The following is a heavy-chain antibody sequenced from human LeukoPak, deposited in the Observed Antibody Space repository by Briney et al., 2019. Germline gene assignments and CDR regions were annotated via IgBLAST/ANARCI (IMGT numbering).Heavy chain of an antibody. CDR2: IYYSGST. Sequence: SETLSLTCTVSGGSISSGDYYWSWIRQPPGKGLEWIGYIYYSGSTYYNPPLKSRVTISVDTSKNQFSLKLSSVTAADTAVYYCARGSREWELLFAFDIWGQGTMVTVSS. J-gene: IGHJ3*02. D-gene: IGHD1-26*01. V-gene: IGHV4-30-4*08. CDR1: GGSISSGDYY. CDR3: ARGSREWELLFAFDI.